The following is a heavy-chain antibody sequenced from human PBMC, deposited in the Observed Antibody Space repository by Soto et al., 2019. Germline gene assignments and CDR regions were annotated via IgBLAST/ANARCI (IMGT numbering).Heavy chain of an antibody. Sequence: QVQLVQSGAEVKKPGASVKVSCKASVYTFTSYHINWVRQAPGQGLEWMGWISAYNGNTTYAQRLKGRVTMTTDTSPSTAYMELRSLRSDDTAVYYCARDAPPADYWGQGTLVTVSS. CDR2: ISAYNGNT. V-gene: IGHV1-18*01. CDR1: VYTFTSYH. J-gene: IGHJ4*02. CDR3: ARDAPPADY.